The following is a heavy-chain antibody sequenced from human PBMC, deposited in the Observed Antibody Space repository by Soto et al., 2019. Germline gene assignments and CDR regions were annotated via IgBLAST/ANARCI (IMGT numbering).Heavy chain of an antibody. V-gene: IGHV3-13*01. CDR1: GFTFSSYD. D-gene: IGHD3-10*01. Sequence: GGSLRLSCAASGFTFSSYDMHWVRQATGKGLEWVSAIGTAGDTYYPGSVKGRFTISRENAKNSLYLQMNSLRAGDTAVYYCARAGFGELLPTLGYMDVWGKGTTVTVSS. J-gene: IGHJ6*03. CDR2: IGTAGDT. CDR3: ARAGFGELLPTLGYMDV.